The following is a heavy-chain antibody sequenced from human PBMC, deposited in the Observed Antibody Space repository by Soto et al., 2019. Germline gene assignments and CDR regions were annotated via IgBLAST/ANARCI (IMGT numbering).Heavy chain of an antibody. Sequence: GESLKISCAASGFTFSSYAMSWVRQAPGKGLEWVSAISGSGGSTYYADSVKGRFTISRDNSKNTLYLQMNSLRAEDTAVYYCAKGKSYYDSSGYYYFDYWGQGTLVTVSS. J-gene: IGHJ4*02. CDR2: ISGSGGST. CDR3: AKGKSYYDSSGYYYFDY. V-gene: IGHV3-23*01. D-gene: IGHD3-22*01. CDR1: GFTFSSYA.